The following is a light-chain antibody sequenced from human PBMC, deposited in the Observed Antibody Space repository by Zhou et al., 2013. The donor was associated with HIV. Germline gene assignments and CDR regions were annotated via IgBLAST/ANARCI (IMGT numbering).Light chain of an antibody. CDR1: QSIGRN. J-gene: IGKJ4*01. Sequence: DIQMTQSPSSLSASIGDRVTITCRASQSIGRNLNWYQQKPGSAPKALIYAASKLRSGVPSRFRGSGSEVDFTLTITSLQPEDFATYYCQQYKIYPLTFGGGTKVEIK. V-gene: IGKV1-39*01. CDR3: QQYKIYPLT. CDR2: AAS.